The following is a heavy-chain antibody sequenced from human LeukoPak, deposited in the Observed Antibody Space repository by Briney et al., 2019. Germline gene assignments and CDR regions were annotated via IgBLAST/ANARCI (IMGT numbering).Heavy chain of an antibody. CDR2: IYYSGST. Sequence: SETLSLTCTVSGGSISSYYWSWIRQPPGKGLEWIGYIYYSGSTNYNPSLKSRVTISVDTSKNQFSLKLSSVTAADTAVYYCARHSYNWNERGDWLDPWGQGTLVTVSS. V-gene: IGHV4-59*08. J-gene: IGHJ5*02. CDR1: GGSISSYY. D-gene: IGHD1-20*01. CDR3: ARHSYNWNERGDWLDP.